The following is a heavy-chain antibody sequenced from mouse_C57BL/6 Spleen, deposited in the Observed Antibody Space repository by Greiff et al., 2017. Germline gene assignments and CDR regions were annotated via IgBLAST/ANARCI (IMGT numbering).Heavy chain of an antibody. D-gene: IGHD2-4*01. J-gene: IGHJ3*01. Sequence: VQLQQSDAELVQPGASVKISCKVSGYTFTDHTIHWMKQRPEQGLAWIGYIYPRDGSTKYNEKFKGKATLTADKSSSPAYMQLNSLTSEDSAVDFCAREGIYYDYDGGFAYWGQGTLVTVSA. CDR2: IYPRDGST. CDR1: GYTFTDHT. CDR3: AREGIYYDYDGGFAY. V-gene: IGHV1-78*01.